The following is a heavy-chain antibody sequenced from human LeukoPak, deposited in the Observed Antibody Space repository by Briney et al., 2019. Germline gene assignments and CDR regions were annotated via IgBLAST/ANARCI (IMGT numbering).Heavy chain of an antibody. CDR1: GFTFSSFW. Sequence: GGPLRLSCAASGFTFSSFWMHWVRQAPGKGLVWVSRINSVGSSTNYADSVKGRFTISRDNSKNTLYLQMNSLRAEDTAVYYCARERTSGWDAFDFWGQGTLVTVSS. D-gene: IGHD6-19*01. CDR3: ARERTSGWDAFDF. J-gene: IGHJ4*02. V-gene: IGHV3-74*01. CDR2: INSVGSST.